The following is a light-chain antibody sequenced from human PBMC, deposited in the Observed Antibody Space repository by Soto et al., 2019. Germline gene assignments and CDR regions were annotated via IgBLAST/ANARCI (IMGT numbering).Light chain of an antibody. J-gene: IGLJ2*01. V-gene: IGLV2-14*01. CDR2: DVS. CDR1: SSDVGGYNH. Sequence: QSVLTQPASVSGSPGQSITISCTGSSSDVGGYNHVSWYQQHPGKAPKLMIYDVSNRPSGVSNRFSGSKSGNMASLTISGLQAEDEADYYCSSYTTSSTLFGGGTKLTVL. CDR3: SSYTTSSTL.